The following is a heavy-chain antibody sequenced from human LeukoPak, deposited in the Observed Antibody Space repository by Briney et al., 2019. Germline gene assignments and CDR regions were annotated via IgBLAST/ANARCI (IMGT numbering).Heavy chain of an antibody. CDR3: ARDGDYDFWSGPHNWFDP. Sequence: SVKVSCKASGGTFSSYAISWVRQAPGQGLEWMGGLIPIFGTANYAQKFQGRVTITTDESTSTAYMELSSLRSEDTAVYYCARDGDYDFWSGPHNWFDPWGQGTLVTVSS. D-gene: IGHD3-3*01. J-gene: IGHJ5*02. V-gene: IGHV1-69*05. CDR1: GGTFSSYA. CDR2: LIPIFGTA.